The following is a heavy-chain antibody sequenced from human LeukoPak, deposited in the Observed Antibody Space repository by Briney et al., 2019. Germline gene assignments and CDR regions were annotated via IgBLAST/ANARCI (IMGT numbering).Heavy chain of an antibody. J-gene: IGHJ6*03. Sequence: GESLKISCKGSGYSFTSYWIGWVRQMPGKGLEWMGIIYPGDSDTRYSPSFQGQATISADKSISTAYLQWSSLKASDTAMYYCARGSSWYSYYYYYMDVWGKGTTVTVSS. D-gene: IGHD6-13*01. CDR2: IYPGDSDT. CDR3: ARGSSWYSYYYYYMDV. V-gene: IGHV5-51*01. CDR1: GYSFTSYW.